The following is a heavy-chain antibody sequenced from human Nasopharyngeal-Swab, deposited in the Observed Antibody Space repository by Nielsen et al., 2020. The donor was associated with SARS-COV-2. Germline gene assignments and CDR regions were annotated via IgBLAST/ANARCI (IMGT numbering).Heavy chain of an antibody. CDR2: ISYDGSNE. V-gene: IGHV3-30*14. D-gene: IGHD2-15*01. CDR1: GFSFSSYA. J-gene: IGHJ4*02. CDR3: TRDSRDCDADVCYWGGADY. Sequence: GESLKISCAASGFSFSSYAMHWVRQAPGKGQEWVAVISYDGSNEHYADSVKGRFTISRDNSRNTLYLQMTSLRVEDTALYYCTRDSRDCDADVCYWGGADYWGQGTLVTVSS.